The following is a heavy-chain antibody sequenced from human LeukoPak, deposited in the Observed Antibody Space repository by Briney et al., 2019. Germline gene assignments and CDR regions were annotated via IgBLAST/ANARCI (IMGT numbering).Heavy chain of an antibody. V-gene: IGHV1-3*03. CDR1: GYTFTSYA. J-gene: IGHJ6*03. D-gene: IGHD3-22*01. CDR3: ARENYDSSGFYYYMDV. CDR2: INAGNGNT. Sequence: GASVKVSCKASGYTFTSYAMHWVRQAPGQRLEWMGWINAGNGNTKYSQEFQGRVTITRDTSASTAYMGLSSLRSEDMAVYYCARENYDSSGFYYYMDVWGKGTTVTVSS.